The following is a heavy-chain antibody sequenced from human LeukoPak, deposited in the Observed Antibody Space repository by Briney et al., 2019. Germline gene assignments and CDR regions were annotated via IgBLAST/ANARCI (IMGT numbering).Heavy chain of an antibody. V-gene: IGHV3-30*04. CDR1: GFTFSSYA. Sequence: GSLRLSCAASGFTFSSYAMHWVRQAPGKGLEWVAVISYDGSNKYYADSVKGRFTISRDNSKNTQYLQMNSLRAEDTAVYFCASGKYRYGDNWFDPWGQGTLVTVSS. J-gene: IGHJ5*02. D-gene: IGHD5-18*01. CDR3: ASGKYRYGDNWFDP. CDR2: ISYDGSNK.